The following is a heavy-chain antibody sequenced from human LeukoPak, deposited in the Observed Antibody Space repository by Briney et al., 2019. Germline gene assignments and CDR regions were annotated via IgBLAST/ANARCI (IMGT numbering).Heavy chain of an antibody. V-gene: IGHV1-18*01. CDR1: RYTFNIYG. CDR2: ISGYNGNT. Sequence: ASVKVSCKASRYTFNIYGFSWVRQAPGQGLEWMGWISGYNGNTNYAQKLQGRVTMTTGTSTSTAYMELRSLTSDDTAVYYCARGRGEVPNYFDNWGQGTLVTVSS. J-gene: IGHJ4*02. D-gene: IGHD3-16*01. CDR3: ARGRGEVPNYFDN.